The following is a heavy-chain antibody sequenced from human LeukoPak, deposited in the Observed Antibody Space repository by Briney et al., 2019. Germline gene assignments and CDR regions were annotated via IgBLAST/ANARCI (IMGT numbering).Heavy chain of an antibody. CDR3: AKYGNTFDI. D-gene: IGHD2/OR15-2a*01. Sequence: GGSLRLSCAASGFTFSSYGMQWVRQAPGKGLEWVSFIRYDGSYQFYADSVEGRFTISRDNSKNTVYLQMNSLRAEDAAVYYCAKYGNTFDIWGQGTMVTVSS. J-gene: IGHJ3*02. CDR2: IRYDGSYQ. V-gene: IGHV3-30*02. CDR1: GFTFSSYG.